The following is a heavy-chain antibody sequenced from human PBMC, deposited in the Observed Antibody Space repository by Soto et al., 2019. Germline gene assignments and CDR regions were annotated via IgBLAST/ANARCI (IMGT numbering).Heavy chain of an antibody. J-gene: IGHJ6*02. CDR2: IHAGNGNT. CDR1: GYTFTNYA. D-gene: IGHD3-3*01. V-gene: IGHV1-3*01. CDR3: ARGGMTIYNYYDMDV. Sequence: ASVKVSCKASGYTFTNYAIHWVRQAPGQRLEWMGWIHAGNGNTKYSQKFQGRVTIIRDTSASTAYMELSSLRSEDTAVYYCARGGMTIYNYYDMDVWGQGTTVTVSS.